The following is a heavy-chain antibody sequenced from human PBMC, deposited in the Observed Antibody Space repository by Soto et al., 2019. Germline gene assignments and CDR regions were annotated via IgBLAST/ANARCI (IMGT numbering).Heavy chain of an antibody. V-gene: IGHV1-2*04. D-gene: IGHD3-9*01. Sequence: ASVKVSCKASGYTFTGYYMHWVRQAPGQGLEWMGWINPNSGGTNYAQKFQGWVTMTRDSSISTAYMELSRLRSDDTAVYYCARGPPMDYDILTGYSPAIPQFYYWGQGTLVPVSS. CDR3: ARGPPMDYDILTGYSPAIPQFYY. CDR2: INPNSGGT. CDR1: GYTFTGYY. J-gene: IGHJ4*02.